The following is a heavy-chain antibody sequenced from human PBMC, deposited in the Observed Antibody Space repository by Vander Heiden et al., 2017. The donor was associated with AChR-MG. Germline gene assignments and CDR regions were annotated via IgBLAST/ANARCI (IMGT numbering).Heavy chain of an antibody. Sequence: QVQLVPSGSELKKPGASVKISCKASGYTFTTYSMNWVRQAPGQGLEWLGWINTNTGNPTYAQGFTGLFVFSLDTSVGTAYLQISSLKAEDTAVYYCARGADQFDFWGQGTLVTVSS. V-gene: IGHV7-4-1*02. CDR3: ARGADQFDF. J-gene: IGHJ4*02. CDR1: GYTFTTYS. CDR2: INTNTGNP.